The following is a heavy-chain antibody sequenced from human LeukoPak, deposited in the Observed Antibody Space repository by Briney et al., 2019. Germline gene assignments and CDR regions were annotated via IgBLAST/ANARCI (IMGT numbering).Heavy chain of an antibody. J-gene: IGHJ4*02. CDR2: ISGSGGST. Sequence: SGGSLRLSCAASGFTFSSYAMSWVRQAPGKGLEWVSAISGSGGSTYYADSVKGRFTISRDNSKNTLYLQMNSLRAEDAAVYYCAKDTVYYYGSGSFYFDYWGQGTLVTVSS. CDR1: GFTFSSYA. CDR3: AKDTVYYYGSGSFYFDY. V-gene: IGHV3-23*01. D-gene: IGHD3-10*01.